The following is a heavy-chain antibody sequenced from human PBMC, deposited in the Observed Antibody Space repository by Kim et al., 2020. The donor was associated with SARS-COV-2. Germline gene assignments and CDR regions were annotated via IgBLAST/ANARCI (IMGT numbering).Heavy chain of an antibody. D-gene: IGHD6-19*01. CDR1: GGSISSSSYY. Sequence: SETLSLTCTVSGGSISSSSYYWGWIRQPPGKGLEWIGSIYYSGSTYYNPSLKSRVTISVDTSKNQFSLKLSSVTAADTAVYYCARLRLAPWLVLGGWFDPWGQGTLVTVSS. V-gene: IGHV4-39*01. J-gene: IGHJ5*02. CDR3: ARLRLAPWLVLGGWFDP. CDR2: IYYSGST.